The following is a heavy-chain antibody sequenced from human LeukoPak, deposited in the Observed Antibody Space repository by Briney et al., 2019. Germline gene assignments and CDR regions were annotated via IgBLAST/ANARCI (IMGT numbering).Heavy chain of an antibody. CDR1: GGSISSSSYY. J-gene: IGHJ5*02. D-gene: IGHD6-19*01. CDR2: IYYSGST. V-gene: IGHV4-39*02. CDR3: AREGRDSGWYLNWFDP. Sequence: SETLSLTCTVSGGSISSSSYYWGWIRQPPGKGLEWIGSIYYSGSTYYNPSLKSRATISVDTSKNQFSLKLSSVTAADTAVYYCAREGRDSGWYLNWFDPWGQGTLVTVSS.